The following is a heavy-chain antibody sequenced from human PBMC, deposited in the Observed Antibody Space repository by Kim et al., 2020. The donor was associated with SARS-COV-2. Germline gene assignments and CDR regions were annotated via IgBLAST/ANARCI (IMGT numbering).Heavy chain of an antibody. CDR3: ARPIRPLGSQQLVLHYFDY. J-gene: IGHJ4*02. Sequence: SETLSLTCAVYGGSFSGYYWSWIRQPPGKGLEWIGEINHSGSTNYNPSLKSRVTISVDTSKNQFSLKLSSVTAADTAVYYCARPIRPLGSQQLVLHYFDYWGQGTLVTVSS. CDR2: INHSGST. D-gene: IGHD6-13*01. CDR1: GGSFSGYY. V-gene: IGHV4-34*01.